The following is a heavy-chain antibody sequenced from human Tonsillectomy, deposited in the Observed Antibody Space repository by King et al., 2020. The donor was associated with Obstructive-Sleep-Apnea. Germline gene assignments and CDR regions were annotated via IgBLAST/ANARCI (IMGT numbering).Heavy chain of an antibody. Sequence: VQLVQSGAEVKKTGASVQVSCKASGYSFTGYYLQWVRRAPGQGLEWVGWMNPNSGATNFAQKFQGRVTMTRDMAISTAYMDLSSLRSDDTAVYYCARGTLWFGTPYYFDNWGQGTLVTVSS. CDR2: MNPNSGAT. J-gene: IGHJ4*02. CDR3: ARGTLWFGTPYYFDN. CDR1: GYSFTGYY. D-gene: IGHD3-10*01. V-gene: IGHV1-2*02.